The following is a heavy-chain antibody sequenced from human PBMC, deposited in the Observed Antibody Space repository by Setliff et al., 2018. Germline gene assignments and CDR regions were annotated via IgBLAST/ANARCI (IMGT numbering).Heavy chain of an antibody. J-gene: IGHJ6*02. D-gene: IGHD3-16*01. Sequence: ASVKVSCKTSGYTFTYFGVSWVRQGPAQGLEWMGWISPSNGQKIYSQKFQGRVTMTTDTSTNTAYMELRDLRSDDTATYFCAKEPAISLTEAVRRAYYDYALDAWGQGTTVTVSS. CDR1: GYTFTYFG. CDR3: AKEPAISLTEAVRRAYYDYALDA. CDR2: ISPSNGQK. V-gene: IGHV1-18*01.